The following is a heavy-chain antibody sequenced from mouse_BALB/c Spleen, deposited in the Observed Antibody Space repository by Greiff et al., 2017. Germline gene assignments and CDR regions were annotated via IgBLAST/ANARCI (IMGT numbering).Heavy chain of an antibody. J-gene: IGHJ3*01. CDR1: GFTFSSYA. CDR3: EKALITTDTYWFAY. CDR2: ISSGGSYT. Sequence: EVKLVESGGGLVKPGGSLKLSCAASGFTFSSYAMSWVRQSPEKRLEWVAEISSGGSYTYYPDTVTGRFTIARDNAKNTLYLEMSNLRSEDTAMYYCEKALITTDTYWFAYWGQGTLVTVSA. D-gene: IGHD1-2*01. V-gene: IGHV5-9-4*01.